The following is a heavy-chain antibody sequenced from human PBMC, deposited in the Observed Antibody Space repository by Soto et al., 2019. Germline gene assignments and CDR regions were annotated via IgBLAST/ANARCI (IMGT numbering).Heavy chain of an antibody. D-gene: IGHD6-13*01. V-gene: IGHV3-30*18. J-gene: IGHJ5*02. CDR3: AKDLLVEQQLVSLGWFDP. Sequence: QVQLVESGGGVVQPGRSLRLSCAASGFTFSSYGMHWVRQAPGKGLEWVAVISYDGSNKYYADSVKGRFTISRDNSKNTLYLQMNSLRAEDTAVYYCAKDLLVEQQLVSLGWFDPWGQGTLVTVSS. CDR1: GFTFSSYG. CDR2: ISYDGSNK.